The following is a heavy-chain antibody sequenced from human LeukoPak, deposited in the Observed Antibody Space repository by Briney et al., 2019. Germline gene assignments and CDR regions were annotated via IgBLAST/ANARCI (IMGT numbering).Heavy chain of an antibody. CDR1: GFTFSTST. J-gene: IGHJ4*02. Sequence: GGSLRLSCAASGFTFSTSTMSWVRQAPGKGLEWVSSLSGSSSYIYYADSVKGRFTISRDNAKKSLYLQMDSLGAEDTAIYFCATEWALAQNWGQGTLVTVSS. V-gene: IGHV3-21*01. CDR3: ATEWALAQN. CDR2: LSGSSSYI. D-gene: IGHD1-26*01.